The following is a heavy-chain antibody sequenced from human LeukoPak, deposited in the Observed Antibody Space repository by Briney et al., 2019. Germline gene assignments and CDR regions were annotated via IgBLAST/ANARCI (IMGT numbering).Heavy chain of an antibody. J-gene: IGHJ4*02. D-gene: IGHD2-15*01. CDR3: ARDIDVQDYFDS. Sequence: ASVKVSCKASGYTFTSYYMHWVRQAPGQGLEWMGWINPNSGGRKYAQKFQGRVTMTKDISISTAFMELSSLTSDDTAVYYCARDIDVQDYFDSWGQGTLVTVSS. CDR2: INPNSGGR. CDR1: GYTFTSYY. V-gene: IGHV1-2*02.